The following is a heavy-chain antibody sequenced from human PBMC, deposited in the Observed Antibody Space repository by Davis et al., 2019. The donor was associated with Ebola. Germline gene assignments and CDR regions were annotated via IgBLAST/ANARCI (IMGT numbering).Heavy chain of an antibody. J-gene: IGHJ4*02. CDR1: GYTFTKYD. Sequence: ASVKVSCKASGYTFTKYDIAWVRQASGQGLEWMGWMNPNSGHTGYAQKFQGRVTMTRNTSINTAYMQLSSLRSEDSAVYYCARASHYDRDYWGQGTLVTVSS. V-gene: IGHV1-8*01. D-gene: IGHD3-22*01. CDR3: ARASHYDRDY. CDR2: MNPNSGHT.